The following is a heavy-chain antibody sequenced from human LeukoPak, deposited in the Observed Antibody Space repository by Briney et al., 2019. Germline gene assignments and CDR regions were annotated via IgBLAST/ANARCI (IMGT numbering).Heavy chain of an antibody. Sequence: GGSLRLSCAASGFTFSSYSMTWVRQAPGKGLEWVSSISSSSTYIYYADSVKGRFTISRDNAKNSLHLQMSSLRAEDAAVYYCARQYCSGGTCPPIRWGQGTLVTVSS. V-gene: IGHV3-21*01. D-gene: IGHD2-15*01. CDR2: ISSSSTYI. CDR1: GFTFSSYS. J-gene: IGHJ4*02. CDR3: ARQYCSGGTCPPIR.